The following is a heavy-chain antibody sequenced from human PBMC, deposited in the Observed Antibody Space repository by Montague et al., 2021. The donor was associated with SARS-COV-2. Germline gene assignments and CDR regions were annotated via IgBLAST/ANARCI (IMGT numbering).Heavy chain of an antibody. CDR2: ISSSGGTT. Sequence: SLRLSCAASGFTFSSYEMNWVRQAPGKGLEWVSYISSSGGTTFYADSVRGRFTISRDNAKNSLYLQMNTLRAEDTAVNYCARATLYMDVWGKGTTVTVSS. CDR3: ARATLYMDV. V-gene: IGHV3-48*03. CDR1: GFTFSSYE. J-gene: IGHJ6*03.